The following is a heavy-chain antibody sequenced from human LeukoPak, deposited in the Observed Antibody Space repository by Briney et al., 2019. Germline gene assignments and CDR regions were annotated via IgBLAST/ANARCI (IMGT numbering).Heavy chain of an antibody. V-gene: IGHV1-2*02. CDR2: INPNSGGT. J-gene: IGHJ4*02. D-gene: IGHD2-2*01. CDR1: GYTFTGYY. Sequence: ASVKVSCKASGYTFTGYYMHRGRQAPGQGLEWMGWINPNSGGTNYAQKFQGRVTMTRDTSISTAYMELSRLRVGDTDVYYCARGPSRYCSRTSCLPGPHDYWGQGTLVTVSS. CDR3: ARGPSRYCSRTSCLPGPHDY.